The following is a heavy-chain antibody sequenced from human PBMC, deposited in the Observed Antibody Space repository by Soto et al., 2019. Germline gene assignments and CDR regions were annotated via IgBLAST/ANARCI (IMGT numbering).Heavy chain of an antibody. V-gene: IGHV3-11*06. D-gene: IGHD3-3*01. CDR3: ARDLNNYDFWSGYLDSDWFDP. J-gene: IGHJ5*02. Sequence: GGPLRLACTASGFTFSDYYMSWIRQAPGKGLEWVSYISSSSSYTNYADSVKGRFTISRDNAKNSLYLQMNSLRAEDTAVYYCARDLNNYDFWSGYLDSDWFDPWGQGTLVTVSS. CDR2: ISSSSSYT. CDR1: GFTFSDYY.